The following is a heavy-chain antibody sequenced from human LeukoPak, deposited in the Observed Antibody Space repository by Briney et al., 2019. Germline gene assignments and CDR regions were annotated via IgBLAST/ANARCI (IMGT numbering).Heavy chain of an antibody. D-gene: IGHD6-19*01. CDR1: GFTFSSYA. CDR3: ARGSDEHSSGWYDWFDP. Sequence: GGSLRLSCAASGFTFSSYAMHWVRQAPGKGLEWVAVISYDGSSKYYADSVKGRFTISRDNSKNTLYLQMNSLRAEDTAVYYCARGSDEHSSGWYDWFDPGAREPWSPSPQ. J-gene: IGHJ5*02. V-gene: IGHV3-30-3*01. CDR2: ISYDGSSK.